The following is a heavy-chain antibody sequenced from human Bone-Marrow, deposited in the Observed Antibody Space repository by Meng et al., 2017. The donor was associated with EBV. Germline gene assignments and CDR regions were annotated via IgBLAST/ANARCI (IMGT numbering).Heavy chain of an antibody. CDR3: ARLDYFDY. J-gene: IGHJ4*02. Sequence: VQLGQSGAEVNKPWASVMVSCKPSGYTFTSYAMNWVGQAPGQRLEWMGWINPGNGNTKYSQKYQGRVTITRDTSASTAYMELSSLRSEDTAVYYCARLDYFDYWGQGTLVTVSS. V-gene: IGHV1-3*01. CDR1: GYTFTSYA. CDR2: INPGNGNT.